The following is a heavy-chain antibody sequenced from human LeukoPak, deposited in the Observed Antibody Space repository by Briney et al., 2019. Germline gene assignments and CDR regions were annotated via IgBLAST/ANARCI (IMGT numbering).Heavy chain of an antibody. CDR1: AYSISSDDY. D-gene: IGHD5-24*01. V-gene: IGHV4-38-2*02. CDR2: VYHSGST. CDR3: ARDKVDGYYDY. Sequence: PSETLSLTCTVSAYSISSDDYWGWIRQSPGKGLEWIGSVYHSGSTYYNPSLKSRVTISVDTSKNQFSLKLSSVTAADTAVYYCARDKVDGYYDYWGQGTLVTVSS. J-gene: IGHJ4*02.